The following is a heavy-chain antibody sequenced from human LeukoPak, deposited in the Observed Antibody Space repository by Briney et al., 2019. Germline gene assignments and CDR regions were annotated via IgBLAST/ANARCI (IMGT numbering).Heavy chain of an antibody. Sequence: PGGSLRLSCAASGFTFDDYTMHWVRQAPGKGLEWVSLISWDGGSTYYADSVKGRFTISRDNSKNSLYLQMNSLRTEDTALYYCAKDAILTGYYTLGYFDYWGQGTLVTVSS. J-gene: IGHJ4*02. D-gene: IGHD3-9*01. CDR3: AKDAILTGYYTLGYFDY. V-gene: IGHV3-43*01. CDR1: GFTFDDYT. CDR2: ISWDGGST.